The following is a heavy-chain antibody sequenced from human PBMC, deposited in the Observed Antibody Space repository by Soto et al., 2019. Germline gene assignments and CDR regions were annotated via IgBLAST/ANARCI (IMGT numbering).Heavy chain of an antibody. V-gene: IGHV3-30*18. CDR1: VFTFISYG. CDR3: AKGSGSDFWSGYYF. J-gene: IGHJ4*01. D-gene: IGHD3-3*01. CDR2: ISYDGRNK. Sequence: GWSLRLSCASSVFTFISYGMHWVRQAPGKGLEWVAVISYDGRNKYYADSVKGRFTISRDNSKNTLYLQMDSLRAEDTAVYYCAKGSGSDFWSGYYFWGHGTLVTVSS.